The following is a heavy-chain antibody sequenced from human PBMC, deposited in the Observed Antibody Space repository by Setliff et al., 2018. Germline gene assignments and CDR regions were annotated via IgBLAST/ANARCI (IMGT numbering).Heavy chain of an antibody. CDR1: GFTFSSYS. CDR2: ISSSSSYI. V-gene: IGHV3-21*04. D-gene: IGHD6-19*01. J-gene: IGHJ6*02. CDR3: AKDMVAVAAPLNDYYGMDV. Sequence: GGSLRLSCAASGFTFSSYSMNWVRQAPGKGLEWVSSISSSSSYIYYADSVKGRFTISRDNAKKSLYLQMNSLTIEDTALYYCAKDMVAVAAPLNDYYGMDVWGQGTTVTVSS.